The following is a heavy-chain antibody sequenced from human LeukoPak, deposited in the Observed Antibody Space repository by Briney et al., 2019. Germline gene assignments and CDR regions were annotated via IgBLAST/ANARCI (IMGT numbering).Heavy chain of an antibody. CDR2: MNPNSGNT. Sequence: GASVKVSCKASGYTFTSYDINWVRQATGQGLEWMGWMNPNSGNTGYAQKFQGRVTITRNTSISTAYMELSSLRSEDTAVYYCARVGGPSSYSSSSNWFDPWGQGTLVTVSS. V-gene: IGHV1-8*03. CDR3: ARVGGPSSYSSSSNWFDP. CDR1: GYTFTSYD. D-gene: IGHD6-6*01. J-gene: IGHJ5*02.